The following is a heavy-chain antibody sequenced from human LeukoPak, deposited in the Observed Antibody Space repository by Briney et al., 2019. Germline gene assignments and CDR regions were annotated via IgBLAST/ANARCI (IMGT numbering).Heavy chain of an antibody. Sequence: SETLSLTCTVSGGSISNINYYWGWIRQPPGKGLEWIGSIYYSGSTYYNPSLKSRVTISVDTAKNQFSLKLSSVTAADTAVYYCARDGYYDILTGYYYYYMDVWGKGTTVTVSS. CDR1: GGSISNINYY. V-gene: IGHV4-39*02. J-gene: IGHJ6*03. D-gene: IGHD3-9*01. CDR3: ARDGYYDILTGYYYYYMDV. CDR2: IYYSGST.